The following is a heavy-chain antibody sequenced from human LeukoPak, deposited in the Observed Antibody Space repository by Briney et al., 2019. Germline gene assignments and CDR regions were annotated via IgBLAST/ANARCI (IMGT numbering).Heavy chain of an antibody. J-gene: IGHJ4*02. CDR2: INPNSGGT. V-gene: IGHV1-2*02. CDR3: AKIAAAGTDSVDY. CDR1: GYTYTGYY. Sequence: ASVKVSCKASGYTYTGYYMHWVRQAPGQGLEWMGWINPNSGGTNYAQKFQGRVTMTRDTSISTAYMELSRLRSDDTAVYYCAKIAAAGTDSVDYWGQGTLVTVSS. D-gene: IGHD6-13*01.